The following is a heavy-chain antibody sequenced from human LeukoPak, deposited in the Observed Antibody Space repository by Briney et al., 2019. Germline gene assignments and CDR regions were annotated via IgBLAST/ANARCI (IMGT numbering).Heavy chain of an antibody. J-gene: IGHJ6*02. Sequence: PSETLSLTCTVSGGSISSGGYYWSWIRQHPGKGLEWIGYIYYSGSTYYNPSLKSRVTISVDTSKNQFSLKLGSATAADTAVYYCATLAPYYYYGMDVWGQGTTVTVS. CDR3: ATLAPYYYYGMDV. CDR2: IYYSGST. CDR1: GGSISSGGYY. V-gene: IGHV4-31*03.